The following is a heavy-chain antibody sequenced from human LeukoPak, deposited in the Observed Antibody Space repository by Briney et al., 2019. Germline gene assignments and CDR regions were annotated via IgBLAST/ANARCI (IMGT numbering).Heavy chain of an antibody. Sequence: SVKVSCKASGGTFSSYAISWVQQAPGQGLEWMGGIIPIFGTPNYAQKFQGRVTITAEKSTSTTYMELSSLRSEDTAVYYCARDFRPPNAGSGNYERMFDPWGQGTLVTVS. V-gene: IGHV1-69*06. CDR3: ARDFRPPNAGSGNYERMFDP. J-gene: IGHJ5*02. CDR2: IIPIFGTP. D-gene: IGHD3-10*01. CDR1: GGTFSSYA.